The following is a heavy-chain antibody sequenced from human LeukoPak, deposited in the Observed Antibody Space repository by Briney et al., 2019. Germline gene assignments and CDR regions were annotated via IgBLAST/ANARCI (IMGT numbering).Heavy chain of an antibody. CDR3: ARDPPPVIVGGTTADY. CDR1: TDTLRNHY. CDR2: INPNSGAT. D-gene: IGHD1-26*01. J-gene: IGHJ4*02. V-gene: IGHV1-2*02. Sequence: ASVKVSCQASTDTLRNHYIHWVRLAPGQGLEWMGWINPNSGATTSAQGFQGRLTLTTDTSITTAYMEMRRLRSDDTAIYYCARDPPPVIVGGTTADYWGQGTLVTVSS.